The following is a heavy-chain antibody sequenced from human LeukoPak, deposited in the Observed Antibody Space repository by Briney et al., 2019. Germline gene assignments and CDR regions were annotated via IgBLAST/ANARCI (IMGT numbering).Heavy chain of an antibody. CDR3: ARDLVYYDNSGLRWDDTFDI. D-gene: IGHD3-22*01. CDR1: GYTFTSYG. V-gene: IGHV1-18*01. J-gene: IGHJ3*02. Sequence: ASVKVSCKASGYTFTSYGISWVRQAPGQGLEWMGWINTYNGHTNYAQKLQGRVTMTTDTSTSIAYMELRSLTSDDTAMYYCARDLVYYDNSGLRWDDTFDIWGQGTVVTVSS. CDR2: INTYNGHT.